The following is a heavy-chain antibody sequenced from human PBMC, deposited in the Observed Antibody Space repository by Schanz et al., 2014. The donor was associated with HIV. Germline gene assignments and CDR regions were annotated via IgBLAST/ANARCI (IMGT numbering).Heavy chain of an antibody. J-gene: IGHJ4*02. Sequence: EVQLVESGGGLVKPGGSLRLSCAASRFTFSVYAMNWVRQAPGKGLEWVSSIDSSSSYKYYTDSVEGRFTVSRDNAKNSLFLQMNSLRVEDTAVYYCARDQGYCAGSTCYSWYYFDSWGQGTPVTVSS. D-gene: IGHD2-21*02. CDR1: RFTFSVYA. CDR3: ARDQGYCAGSTCYSWYYFDS. CDR2: IDSSSSYK. V-gene: IGHV3-21*04.